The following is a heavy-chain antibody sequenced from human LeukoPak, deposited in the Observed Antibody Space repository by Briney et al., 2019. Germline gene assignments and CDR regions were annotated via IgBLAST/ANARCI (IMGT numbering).Heavy chain of an antibody. CDR1: GFPFDDYA. CDR2: ISGHGGST. D-gene: IGHD3-3*01. V-gene: IGHV3-43*02. J-gene: IGHJ4*02. Sequence: PGGSLRLSCAASGFPFDDYAMQWVRQAPGKGLEWVSLISGHGGSTYYADAVRGRFTISRDNSKNSLYLHTDSARTTDAALYYCAKEITRDFPYWGQGTLVTVSS. CDR3: AKEITRDFPY.